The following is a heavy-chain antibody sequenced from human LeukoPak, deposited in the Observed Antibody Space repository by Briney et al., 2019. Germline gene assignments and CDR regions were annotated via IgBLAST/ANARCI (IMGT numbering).Heavy chain of an antibody. D-gene: IGHD2-15*01. J-gene: IGHJ5*02. CDR2: ISAYNGNT. CDR1: GGTFSSYA. Sequence: ASVKVSCKASGGTFSSYAISWVRQAPGQGLEWMGWISAYNGNTNYAQKLQGRVTMTTDTSTSTAYMELRSLRSDDTAVYYCARARRYCSGGSCYHNWFDPWGQGTLVTVSS. V-gene: IGHV1-18*01. CDR3: ARARRYCSGGSCYHNWFDP.